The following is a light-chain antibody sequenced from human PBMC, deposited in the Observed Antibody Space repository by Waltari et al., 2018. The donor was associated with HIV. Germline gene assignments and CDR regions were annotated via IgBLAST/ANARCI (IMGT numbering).Light chain of an antibody. Sequence: SSDLTHDPSVSVALGQTVRITCQGDRLRSYYASWYQHKPGQAPVVVFFGRNNRPSGIPDRFSGSSSGNTASLTITGAQAEDEADYYCHSRDSSGFHVVFGGGTKVTVL. CDR3: HSRDSSGFHVV. CDR1: RLRSYY. J-gene: IGLJ2*01. V-gene: IGLV3-19*01. CDR2: GRN.